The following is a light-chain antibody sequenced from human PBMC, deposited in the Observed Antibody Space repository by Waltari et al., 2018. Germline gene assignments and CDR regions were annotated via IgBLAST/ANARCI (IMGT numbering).Light chain of an antibody. J-gene: IGKJ2*01. CDR2: KAS. Sequence: DIQMTQSPSTLSASVGDRVTITCLASQSISSWLAWYQQKPGKAPKLLIYKASSLESGVPSRFSGSGSGTEFTLTISSLQPDDFATYYCQQYTFMYTFGQGTKLEIK. V-gene: IGKV1-5*03. CDR3: QQYTFMYT. CDR1: QSISSW.